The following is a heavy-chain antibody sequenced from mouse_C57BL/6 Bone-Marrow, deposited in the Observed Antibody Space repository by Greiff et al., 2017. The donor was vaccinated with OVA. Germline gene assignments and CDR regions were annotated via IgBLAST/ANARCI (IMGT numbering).Heavy chain of an antibody. CDR2: IDPENGDT. J-gene: IGHJ3*01. D-gene: IGHD2-12*01. V-gene: IGHV14-4*01. CDR3: TKGGYSEGFAY. CDR1: GFNIKDDY. Sequence: VQLKESGAELVRPGASVKLSCTASGFNIKDDYMHWVKQRPEQGLEWIGWIDPENGDTEYASKFQGKATITADTSSNTAYLQLSSLTSEDTAVYYCTKGGYSEGFAYWGQGTLVTVSA.